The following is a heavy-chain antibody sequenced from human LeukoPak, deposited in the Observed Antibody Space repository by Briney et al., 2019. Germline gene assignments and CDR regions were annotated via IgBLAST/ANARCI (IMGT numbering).Heavy chain of an antibody. D-gene: IGHD3-22*01. V-gene: IGHV4-59*08. J-gene: IGHJ4*02. Sequence: PSETLSLTCTVSGGSISSYYWSWIRQPPGKGLEWIGYIYYSGSTNYNPSLKSRVTISVDTSKNQFSLKLSSVTAADTAVYYCARSAVDISDSFDYWGQGTLVTVSS. CDR3: ARSAVDISDSFDY. CDR2: IYYSGST. CDR1: GGSISSYY.